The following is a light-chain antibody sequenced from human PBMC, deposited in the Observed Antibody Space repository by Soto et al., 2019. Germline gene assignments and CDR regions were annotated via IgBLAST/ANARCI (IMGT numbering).Light chain of an antibody. J-gene: IGKJ2*01. CDR1: QGIRSS. Sequence: IQLTQSPSSLSASVGDRVTITCRASQGIRSSLAWYQQKPGRAPNLLVYAASNLQSGVPSTFSGSGYGTDFTPAIRGPQAKGLPPSDYQEHNNNPPYTFGQGTKLEVK. CDR2: AAS. CDR3: QEHNNNPPYT. V-gene: IGKV1-9*01.